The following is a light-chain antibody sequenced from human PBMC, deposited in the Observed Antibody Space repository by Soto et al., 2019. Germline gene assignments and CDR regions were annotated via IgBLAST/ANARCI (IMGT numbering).Light chain of an antibody. J-gene: IGLJ3*02. Sequence: QSVLTQPASGSGAPGQSITISCTGTSSDVGAYNYVAWYQHHPGKAPKLIIYDVYNRPSGVSNRFSASKSDKTASLTISGLQAEDEADYYCSSYTTSRTRVFGGGTKLTVL. CDR1: SSDVGAYNY. CDR3: SSYTTSRTRV. V-gene: IGLV2-14*03. CDR2: DVY.